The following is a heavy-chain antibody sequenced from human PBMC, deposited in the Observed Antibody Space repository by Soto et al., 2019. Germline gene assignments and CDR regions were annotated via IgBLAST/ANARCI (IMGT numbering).Heavy chain of an antibody. Sequence: SETLSLTCTGSGGTISNSNYYWGWLRQPPGKGLEWIGSIYYSGSTYYNPSLKSRVTISVDTSKNQFSLNLRSVTAADTAVYYCARQIYDFVWGTYRPFYFDYWGQGTLVTVSS. V-gene: IGHV4-39*01. D-gene: IGHD3-16*02. CDR1: GGTISNSNYY. CDR3: ARQIYDFVWGTYRPFYFDY. J-gene: IGHJ4*02. CDR2: IYYSGST.